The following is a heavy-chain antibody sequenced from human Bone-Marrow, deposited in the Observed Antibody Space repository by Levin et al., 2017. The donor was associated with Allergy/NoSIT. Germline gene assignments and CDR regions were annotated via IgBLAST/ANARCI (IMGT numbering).Heavy chain of an antibody. J-gene: IGHJ4*02. Sequence: GESLKISCKASGYSLTSYYMHWVRQAPGQGLEWMGIINPSAGSTTYAQKFQGRVTMTSDRFTSTVYMELSSLGSEDTAVYYCARDRSLGDDVWSGYPTYAGYWGQGTLVTVSS. CDR2: INPSAGST. V-gene: IGHV1-46*01. CDR1: GYSLTSYY. D-gene: IGHD3-3*01. CDR3: ARDRSLGDDVWSGYPTYAGY.